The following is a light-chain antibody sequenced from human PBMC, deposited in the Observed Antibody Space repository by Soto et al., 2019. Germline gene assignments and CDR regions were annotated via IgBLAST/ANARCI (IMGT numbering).Light chain of an antibody. J-gene: IGKJ1*01. CDR2: VAS. CDR1: EGIRSH. Sequence: DIQMTQSPSSLSASVGDRVTITCRASEGIRSHLGWYQQKPGKAPKLLISVASNLQSGVPSRFSGSGSGTDFTLTISSLQPEDFATYYCLQHNYYPRTFGQGTKVEIK. V-gene: IGKV1-17*01. CDR3: LQHNYYPRT.